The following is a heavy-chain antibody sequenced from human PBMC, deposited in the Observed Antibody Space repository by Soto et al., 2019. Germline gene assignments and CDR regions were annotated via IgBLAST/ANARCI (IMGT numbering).Heavy chain of an antibody. D-gene: IGHD3-22*01. CDR1: GGLLSSYA. Sequence: QVQLVQSGAEVKRPESSVKVSCKTSGGLLSSYAISWVRQAPGQGLEWMGGSIPTFGTTVYAQNFQGRVSITADRSTGTAYLELRGLRSQDTAVYYCARGINDYYDGTGPSWDDAFDIWGQGTMVTVSS. J-gene: IGHJ3*02. V-gene: IGHV1-69*06. CDR3: ARGINDYYDGTGPSWDDAFDI. CDR2: SIPTFGTT.